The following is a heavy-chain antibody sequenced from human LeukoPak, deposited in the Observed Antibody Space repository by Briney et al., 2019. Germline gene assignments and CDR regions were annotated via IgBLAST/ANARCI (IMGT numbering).Heavy chain of an antibody. V-gene: IGHV3-30*04. CDR2: ISYDGSNK. J-gene: IGHJ4*02. Sequence: GGSLRPSCAASGFTFSSYAMHWVRQAPGKGLEWVAVISYDGSNKYYADSVKGRFTISRDNSKNTLYLQMNSLRAEDTAVYYCARDRYGSALSYWGQGTLVTVSS. D-gene: IGHD3-10*01. CDR3: ARDRYGSALSY. CDR1: GFTFSSYA.